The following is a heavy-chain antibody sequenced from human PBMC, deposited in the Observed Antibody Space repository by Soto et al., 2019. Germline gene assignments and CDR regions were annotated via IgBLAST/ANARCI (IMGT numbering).Heavy chain of an antibody. CDR1: GFTFSNYA. Sequence: GGSLRLSCVASGFTFSNYALSWVRQPAGKGLEWISAINDNGGSTYHADSVKGRFTISRDNSKNTLYLQTNSLRSEDTAIYYCAKRSVSGTYSPFDYWGQGTLVTVSS. D-gene: IGHD1-7*01. CDR2: INDNGGST. J-gene: IGHJ4*02. V-gene: IGHV3-23*01. CDR3: AKRSVSGTYSPFDY.